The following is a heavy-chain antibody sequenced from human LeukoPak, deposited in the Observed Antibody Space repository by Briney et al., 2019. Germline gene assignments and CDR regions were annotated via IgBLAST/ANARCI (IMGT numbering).Heavy chain of an antibody. D-gene: IGHD7-27*01. J-gene: IGHJ6*02. CDR1: GGSVTSSGYF. CDR2: FSYDGST. CDR3: ARAKLGAMDV. Sequence: SETLSLTCTVSGGSVTSSGYFWGWVRQPPGKGLEWIGTFSYDGSTYYNPSLKSRVTISIDTSRKQFSLRLSSVTAADTAVYYCARAKLGAMDVWGQGTTVTVSS. V-gene: IGHV4-39*07.